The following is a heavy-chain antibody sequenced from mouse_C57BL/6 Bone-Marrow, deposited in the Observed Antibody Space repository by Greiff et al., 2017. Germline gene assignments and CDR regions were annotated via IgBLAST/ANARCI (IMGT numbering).Heavy chain of an antibody. J-gene: IGHJ1*03. CDR1: GYTFTSYW. V-gene: IGHV1-72*01. CDR2: IDPNSGGT. Sequence: VQLQQPGAELVKPGASVKLSCKASGYTFTSYWMHWVKQRPGRGLEWIGRIDPNSGGTKYNEKFKSKATLTVDKPSSTAYMPLSSLTSEDSAVYYCARSPITTVVSYWYFYVWGTGTTVTVSS. CDR3: ARSPITTVVSYWYFYV. D-gene: IGHD1-1*01.